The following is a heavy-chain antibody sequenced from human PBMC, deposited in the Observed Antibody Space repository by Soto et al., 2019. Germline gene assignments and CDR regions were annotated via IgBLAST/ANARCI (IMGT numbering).Heavy chain of an antibody. CDR2: IYHSGST. CDR1: GGSISSSNW. J-gene: IGHJ6*02. V-gene: IGHV4-4*02. Sequence: QVQLQESGPGLVKPSGTLSLTCAVSGGSISSSNWWSWVRQPPGKGLEWIGEIYHSGSTNYNPSPKSRVTISVDEFKFQFXLKLSSVTAADTAVYYCARSGCISTSCSYYYGMDVWGQGTTVTVSS. D-gene: IGHD2-2*01. CDR3: ARSGCISTSCSYYYGMDV.